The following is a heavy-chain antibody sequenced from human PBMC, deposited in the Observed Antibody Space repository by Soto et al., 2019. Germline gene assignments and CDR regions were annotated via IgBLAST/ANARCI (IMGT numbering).Heavy chain of an antibody. J-gene: IGHJ6*02. CDR1: GGTFSSCT. CDR2: IIPILGIA. CDR3: ARQLGGNGMDV. Sequence: QVQLVQSGAEVKKPGSSVKVSCKASGGTFSSCTITWVRQAPGQGLEWMGRIIPILGIANYAQKFQGRVTXTXNKSTSTAYMELSSLRSEDTAVYYCARQLGGNGMDVWGQGTTVTVSS. D-gene: IGHD3-16*01. V-gene: IGHV1-69*02.